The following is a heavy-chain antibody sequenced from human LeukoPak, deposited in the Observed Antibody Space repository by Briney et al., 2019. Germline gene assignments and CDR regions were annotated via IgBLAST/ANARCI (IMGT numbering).Heavy chain of an antibody. CDR2: IYYSGST. J-gene: IGHJ4*02. CDR3: ARFLGQPSSGEFDY. V-gene: IGHV4-59*08. Sequence: PETLSLTCTVSGGSIISYYWSWIRQPPGKGLEWIGYIYYSGSTNYNPSLKSRVTISVDTSKNQFSLKLSSVTAADTAVYYCARFLGQPSSGEFDYWGQGTLVTVSS. CDR1: GGSIISYY. D-gene: IGHD6-19*01.